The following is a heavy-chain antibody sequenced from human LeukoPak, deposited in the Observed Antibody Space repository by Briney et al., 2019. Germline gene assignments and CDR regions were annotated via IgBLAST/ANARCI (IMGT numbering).Heavy chain of an antibody. V-gene: IGHV1-18*01. CDR3: ARDGSQLGMPDAFDI. J-gene: IGHJ3*02. CDR1: GYTFTSYG. D-gene: IGHD7-27*01. CDR2: ISAYNGNT. Sequence: ASVTVSCKASGYTFTSYGISWVRQAPGQGLEWMGWISAYNGNTNYAQKLQGRVTMTTDTSTSTAYMELRSLRSDDTAVYYCARDGSQLGMPDAFDIWGQGTMVTVSS.